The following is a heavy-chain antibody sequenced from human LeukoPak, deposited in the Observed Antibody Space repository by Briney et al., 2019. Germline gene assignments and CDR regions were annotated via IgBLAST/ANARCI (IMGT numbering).Heavy chain of an antibody. J-gene: IGHJ3*02. D-gene: IGHD5-18*01. V-gene: IGHV3-53*01. Sequence: GGSLKLSCEASGFTVSSNYMSWVRQAPGKGLEWVSVIYSGGSTYYADSVKGRFTISRDNSKNTLYLQMNSLRAEDTAVYYCARGYSHGRNDAFDIWGQGTMVTVSS. CDR3: ARGYSHGRNDAFDI. CDR1: GFTVSSNY. CDR2: IYSGGST.